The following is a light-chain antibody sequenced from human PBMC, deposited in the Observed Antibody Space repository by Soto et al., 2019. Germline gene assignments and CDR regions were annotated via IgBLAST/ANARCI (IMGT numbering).Light chain of an antibody. CDR2: AAS. J-gene: IGKJ4*01. Sequence: AIQMTQSPSSLSASVGDRVTITCRASQDIRNDLGWSQQKPGKAPKLLIYAASKLQSGVTSRFSGSGSGTDFTLTISSLQPEDFATYYCLQDYNDPLTFGGGPKVEIK. CDR3: LQDYNDPLT. CDR1: QDIRND. V-gene: IGKV1-6*01.